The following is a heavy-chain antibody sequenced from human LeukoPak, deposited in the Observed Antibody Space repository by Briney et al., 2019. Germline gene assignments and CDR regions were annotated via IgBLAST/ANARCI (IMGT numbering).Heavy chain of an antibody. CDR2: INPNSGGT. CDR3: ARGGLHQWSGWFDP. CDR1: GYTFTGYY. D-gene: IGHD5-18*01. V-gene: IGHV1-2*02. Sequence: ASVKVSCKASGYTFTGYYMHWVRQAPGQGLEWTGWINPNSGGTNYAQKFQGRVTMTRDTSISTAYMELSRLRSDDTAVYYCARGGLHQWSGWFDPWGQGTLVTVSS. J-gene: IGHJ5*02.